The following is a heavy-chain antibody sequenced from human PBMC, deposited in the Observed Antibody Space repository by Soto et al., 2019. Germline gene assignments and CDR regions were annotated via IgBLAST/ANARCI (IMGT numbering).Heavy chain of an antibody. J-gene: IGHJ4*02. D-gene: IGHD6-6*01. Sequence: AGGSLRLSCAASGFTFSDYYMSWIRQAPGKGLEWVSYISSSSSYTNYADSVKGRFTISRDNAKNSLYLQMNSLRAEDTAVYYCASSRYSSSSGGNFDYWGQGTLVTVSS. CDR2: ISSSSSYT. CDR3: ASSRYSSSSGGNFDY. CDR1: GFTFSDYY. V-gene: IGHV3-11*06.